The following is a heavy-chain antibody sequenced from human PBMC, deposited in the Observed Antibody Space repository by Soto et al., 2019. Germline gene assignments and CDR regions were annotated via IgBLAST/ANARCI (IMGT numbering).Heavy chain of an antibody. J-gene: IGHJ6*02. CDR3: ARDGGTDIVATIGAYYYYGMDV. D-gene: IGHD5-12*01. V-gene: IGHV1-69*13. CDR2: IIPIFGTA. Sequence: GASVKVSCKASGGTFSSYAISWVRQAPGQGLEWMGGIIPIFGTANYAQKFQGRVTITADESTSTAYMELSSLRSEDTAVYYCARDGGTDIVATIGAYYYYGMDVWGQGTTVTVSS. CDR1: GGTFSSYA.